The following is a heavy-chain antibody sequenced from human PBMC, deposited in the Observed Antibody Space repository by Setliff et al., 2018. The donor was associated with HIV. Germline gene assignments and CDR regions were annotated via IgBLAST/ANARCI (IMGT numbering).Heavy chain of an antibody. Sequence: GGSLRLSCAASGLTLSNTWMSWVRQAPGKGLEWVGRLKSKTDGGTTDYAAPVKGRFTISRDDSKDSLSLQMNNLKAEDTAVYYCVRAAAGLDIWSQGIRVTVSS. CDR1: GLTLSNTW. D-gene: IGHD6-25*01. CDR3: VRAAAGLDI. V-gene: IGHV3-15*01. J-gene: IGHJ4*02. CDR2: LKSKTDGGTT.